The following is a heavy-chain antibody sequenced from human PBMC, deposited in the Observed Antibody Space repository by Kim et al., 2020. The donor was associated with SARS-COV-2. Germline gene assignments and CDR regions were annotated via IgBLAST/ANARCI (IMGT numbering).Heavy chain of an antibody. CDR3: ARNIPFYGSGYDY. Sequence: YADSVKGRFTISRDNSKNTLYLQMNSLRAEDTAVYYCARNIPFYGSGYDYWGQGTLVTVSS. D-gene: IGHD5-12*01. V-gene: IGHV3-53*01. J-gene: IGHJ4*02.